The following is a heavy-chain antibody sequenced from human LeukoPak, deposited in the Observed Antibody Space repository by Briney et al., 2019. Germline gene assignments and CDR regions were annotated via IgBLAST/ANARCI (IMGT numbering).Heavy chain of an antibody. CDR2: IYYSGST. V-gene: IGHV4-39*01. D-gene: IGHD3-22*01. Sequence: SETLSLTCTVSGGSISSSSYYWGWIRQPPGKGLEWIGSIYYSGSTYYTPSLKSRVTISLDTSKNQFSLKLSSVTAADTAVYYCARHFVEGSYYYDSSGYFPFDYWGQGTLVTVSS. CDR1: GGSISSSSYY. J-gene: IGHJ4*02. CDR3: ARHFVEGSYYYDSSGYFPFDY.